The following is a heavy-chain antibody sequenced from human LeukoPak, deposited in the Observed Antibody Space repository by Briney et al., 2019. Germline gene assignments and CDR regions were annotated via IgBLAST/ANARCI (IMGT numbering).Heavy chain of an antibody. V-gene: IGHV4-59*08. Sequence: SETLSLTSTVSGGSISSYYWSWIRQPPGKGLEWIGYIYYSGSTNYNPSLKSRVTISVDTSKNQFSLKLSSVTAAGTAVYYCARAYSSGWYERRYYFDYWGQGTLVTVSS. CDR1: GGSISSYY. J-gene: IGHJ4*02. D-gene: IGHD6-19*01. CDR3: ARAYSSGWYERRYYFDY. CDR2: IYYSGST.